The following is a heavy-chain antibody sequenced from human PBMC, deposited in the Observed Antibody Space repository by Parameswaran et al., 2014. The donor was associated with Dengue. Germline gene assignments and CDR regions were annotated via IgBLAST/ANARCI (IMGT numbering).Heavy chain of an antibody. D-gene: IGHD3-22*01. V-gene: IGHV3-30*18. CDR3: AKAGHLYYDSSGYYLPNDY. Sequence: WIRQPPGKGLEWVAVISYDGSNKYYADSVKGRFTISRDNSKNTLYLQMNSLRAEDTAVYYCAKAGHLYYDSSGYYLPNDYWGQGTPVTVSS. CDR2: ISYDGSNK. J-gene: IGHJ4*02.